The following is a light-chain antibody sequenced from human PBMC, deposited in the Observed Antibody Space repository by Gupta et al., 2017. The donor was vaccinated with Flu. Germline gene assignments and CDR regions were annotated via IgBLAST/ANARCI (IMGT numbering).Light chain of an antibody. CDR2: EFA. J-gene: IGKJ2*02. Sequence: PVTLAPPAYITCSPSLGSIYSDRNYVLKWLQQTPGQPQRRIIYEFASRDGGVAHRFSGGGGGNVFTLKSSRVEADDVGVYYYIKGKRPWTFGQGTKVEI. CDR1: LGSIYSDRNYV. CDR3: IKGKRPWT. V-gene: IGKV2-30*01.